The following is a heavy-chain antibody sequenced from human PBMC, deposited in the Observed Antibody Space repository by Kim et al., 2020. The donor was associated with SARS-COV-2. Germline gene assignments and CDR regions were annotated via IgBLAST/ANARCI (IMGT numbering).Heavy chain of an antibody. V-gene: IGHV4-4*09. J-gene: IGHJ3*02. Sequence: STNYNPSLRSQVTLSVDTSKNQFSLKLGSVAAADTAVYYCASRGMDAFDIWGQGTMVTVSS. CDR3: ASRGMDAFDI. CDR2: ST.